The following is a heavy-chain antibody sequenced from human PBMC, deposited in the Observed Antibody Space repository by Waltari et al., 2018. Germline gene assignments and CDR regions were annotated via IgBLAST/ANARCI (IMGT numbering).Heavy chain of an antibody. CDR2: IYYSGGT. V-gene: IGHV4-59*01. J-gene: IGHJ4*02. CDR1: GGSISSYY. D-gene: IGHD1-26*01. CDR3: ASYHRRDPSGFDY. Sequence: QVQLQESGPGLVKPSETLSLTCTVPGGSISSYYWSWIRQPPGKGLEWIGYIYYSGGTNYNPSLKSRVTISVDTSKNQFSLKLSSVTAADTAVYYCASYHRRDPSGFDYWGQGTLVTVSS.